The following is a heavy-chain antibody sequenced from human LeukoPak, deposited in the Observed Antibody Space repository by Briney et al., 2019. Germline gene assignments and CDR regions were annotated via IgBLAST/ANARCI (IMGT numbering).Heavy chain of an antibody. D-gene: IGHD2-2*01. CDR2: IIPIFGTA. Sequence: GASVKVSCKASGYTFTSYGISWVRQAPGQGLEWMGGIIPIFGTANYAQKFQGRVTITADESTSTAYMELSSLRSEDTAVYYCASARDCSSTSCYGPKGFDYWGQGTLVTVSS. CDR3: ASARDCSSTSCYGPKGFDY. V-gene: IGHV1-69*13. CDR1: GYTFTSYG. J-gene: IGHJ4*02.